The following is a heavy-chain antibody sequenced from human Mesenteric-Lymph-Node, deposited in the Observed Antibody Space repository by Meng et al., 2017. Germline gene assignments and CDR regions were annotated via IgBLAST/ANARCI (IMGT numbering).Heavy chain of an antibody. CDR3: ARSYSGSYYAFDF. D-gene: IGHD1-26*01. CDR2: IDWDGDK. CDR1: GFSLNTHAMR. J-gene: IGHJ3*01. V-gene: IGHV2-70*04. Sequence: SGPTLVKPIDTLRLTCTFSGFSLNTHAMRMSWIRQPPGRALEWLARIDWDGDKFYSTSLKARLSISKDASKNQVVLTMTDLGSVDTATYYCARSYSGSYYAFDFWGQGTEDTVSS.